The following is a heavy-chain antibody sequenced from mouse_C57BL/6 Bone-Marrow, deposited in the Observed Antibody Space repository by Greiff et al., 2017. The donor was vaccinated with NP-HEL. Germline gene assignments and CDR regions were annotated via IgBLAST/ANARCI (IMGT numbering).Heavy chain of an antibody. V-gene: IGHV1-58*01. CDR2: IYIGNGYT. D-gene: IGHD1-1*01. CDR1: GYTFTSYG. Sequence: EVQLVESGAELVRPGSSVKMSCKTSGYTFTSYGINWVKQRPGQGLEWIGYIYIGNGYTEYNEKFKGKATLTSDTSSSTAYMQLSSLTSDDSAIYFCASPSYYYGSSPWDYWGQGTTLTVSS. CDR3: ASPSYYYGSSPWDY. J-gene: IGHJ2*01.